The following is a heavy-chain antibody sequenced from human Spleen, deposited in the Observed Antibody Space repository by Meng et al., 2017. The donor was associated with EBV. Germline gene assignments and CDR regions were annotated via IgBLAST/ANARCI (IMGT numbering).Heavy chain of an antibody. D-gene: IGHD3-16*01. Sequence: QVQLAQSGADMKKPGXSVRVSCKASGYSLTNSGISWVRQAPGRGLEWMGWISGYNGNTNYAQNFQDRVTMTTDPSMNTAYMELRSLRYDDTAVYYCARAGSNGYFTYFDYWGQGTLVTVSS. V-gene: IGHV1-18*01. CDR2: ISGYNGNT. CDR3: ARAGSNGYFTYFDY. CDR1: GYSLTNSG. J-gene: IGHJ4*02.